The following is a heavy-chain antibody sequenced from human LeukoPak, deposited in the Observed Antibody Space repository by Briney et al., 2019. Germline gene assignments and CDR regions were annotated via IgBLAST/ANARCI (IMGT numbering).Heavy chain of an antibody. CDR2: ISSRSTYV. J-gene: IGHJ6*02. CDR1: GFTFSSYS. CDR3: ARLNYYDDSGSSLGAMDV. V-gene: IGHV3-21*01. D-gene: IGHD3-22*01. Sequence: GGSLRLSCAASGFTFSSYSMNWVRQAPGKGLGWVSSISSRSTYVNYGDLVKGRFTISRDNAKNSLYLQMNSLRGEDTAVYYCARLNYYDDSGSSLGAMDVWGQGTTVTVSS.